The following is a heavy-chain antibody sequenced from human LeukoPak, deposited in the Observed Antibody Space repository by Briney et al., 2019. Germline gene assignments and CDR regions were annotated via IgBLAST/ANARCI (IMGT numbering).Heavy chain of an antibody. CDR1: GFTFDDYA. V-gene: IGHV3-9*01. CDR3: AKVMVRGVINAPYKD. Sequence: GGSLRLSCAASGFTFDDYAMHWVRQAPGKGLEWVSGISWNSGSIGYADSVKGRFTISRDNAKNSLYLQMNSLRAEDTAVYYCAKVMVRGVINAPYKDWGQGTLVTVSS. D-gene: IGHD3-10*01. CDR2: ISWNSGSI. J-gene: IGHJ4*02.